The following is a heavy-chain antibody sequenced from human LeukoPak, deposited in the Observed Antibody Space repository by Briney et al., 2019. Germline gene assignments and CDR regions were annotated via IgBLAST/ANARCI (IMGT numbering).Heavy chain of an antibody. CDR2: ISSASGTI. Sequence: GGSLRLSCAASGITFSTSSMNWVRQAPGKGLEWISYISSASGTIYYADSVRGRLTVSRDDSKTTLYLQMNSLRVEDTAVYYCAKSRARREGSSGSIDYWGQGTLVTVSS. D-gene: IGHD3-22*01. CDR3: AKSRARREGSSGSIDY. CDR1: GITFSTSS. J-gene: IGHJ4*02. V-gene: IGHV3-48*01.